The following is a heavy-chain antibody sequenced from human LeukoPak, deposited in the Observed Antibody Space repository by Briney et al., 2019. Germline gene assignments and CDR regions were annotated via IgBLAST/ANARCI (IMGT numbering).Heavy chain of an antibody. CDR1: GGTFSSYA. CDR3: AWEQEYCGGDCSLPNNWFDP. D-gene: IGHD2-21*02. CDR2: IIPIFGTA. V-gene: IGHV1-69*13. Sequence: SVKVSCKASGGTFSSYAISWVRQAPGQGLEWMGGIIPIFGTANYAQKFQGRVTITADESMSTAYMELSSLRSEDTAVYYCAWEQEYCGGDCSLPNNWFDPWGQGTLVIVSS. J-gene: IGHJ5*02.